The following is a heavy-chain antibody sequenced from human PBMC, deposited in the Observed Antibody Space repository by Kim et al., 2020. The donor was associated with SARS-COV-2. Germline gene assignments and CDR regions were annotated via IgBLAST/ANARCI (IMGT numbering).Heavy chain of an antibody. D-gene: IGHD6-19*01. CDR3: AKEGWLGELFDY. V-gene: IGHV3-30*18. Sequence: GGSLRLSCAASGFTFSSYGMHWVRQAPGKGLEWVAVISYDGSNKYYADSVKGRFTISRDNSKNTLYLQMNSLRAEDTAVYYCAKEGWLGELFDYWGQGTLVTVSS. CDR2: ISYDGSNK. J-gene: IGHJ4*02. CDR1: GFTFSSYG.